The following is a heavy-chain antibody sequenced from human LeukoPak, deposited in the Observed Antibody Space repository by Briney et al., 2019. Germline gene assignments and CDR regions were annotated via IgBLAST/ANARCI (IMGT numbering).Heavy chain of an antibody. D-gene: IGHD6-19*01. Sequence: ASVKVSCKASNYGYTSYGFSWVRQAPGQGLEWLGWISTDNGNTDYAQKFQGRVTMTRDTSTSTVYMELNSLRFEDTAVYYCTREGYSRGWYYYWGQGTLVTVSS. CDR2: ISTDNGNT. CDR3: TREGYSRGWYYY. J-gene: IGHJ4*02. CDR1: NYGYTSYG. V-gene: IGHV1-18*01.